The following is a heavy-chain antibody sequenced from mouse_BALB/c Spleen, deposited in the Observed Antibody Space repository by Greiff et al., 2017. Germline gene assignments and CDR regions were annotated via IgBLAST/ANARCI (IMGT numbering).Heavy chain of an antibody. J-gene: IGHJ2*01. CDR1: GFTFSSFG. CDR2: ISSGSSTI. Sequence: EVKLQESGGGLVQPGGSRKLSCAASGFTFSSFGMHWVRQAPEKGLEWVAYISSGSSTIYYADTVKGRFTISRDNPKNTLFLQMTSLRSEDTAMYYCARCYYGSSYEDYFDYWGQGTTLTVSS. V-gene: IGHV5-17*02. CDR3: ARCYYGSSYEDYFDY. D-gene: IGHD1-1*01.